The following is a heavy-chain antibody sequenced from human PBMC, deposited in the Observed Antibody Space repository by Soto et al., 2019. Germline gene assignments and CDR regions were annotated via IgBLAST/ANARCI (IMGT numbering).Heavy chain of an antibody. V-gene: IGHV3-30-3*01. Sequence: QVQLVESGGGVVQPGRSLRLSCAASGFTFSSYAMHWVRQAPGKGLEWVAVISYDGSNKYYADSVKGRFTISRDNSKHKLYLQMNSLRAEDTAVYYCARDSEDAFDIWGQGTMVTVSS. CDR2: ISYDGSNK. CDR1: GFTFSSYA. CDR3: ARDSEDAFDI. J-gene: IGHJ3*02.